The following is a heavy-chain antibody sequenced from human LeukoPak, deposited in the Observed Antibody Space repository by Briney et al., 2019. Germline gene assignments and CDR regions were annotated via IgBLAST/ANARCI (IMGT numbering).Heavy chain of an antibody. Sequence: SVKVSCKASGDTFSSYAISWVRQVPGQGLEWMGRIIPIFGTANYAQKFQGRVTITTDESTSTAYMELSSLRSEDTAVYYCARGRSGSEPNWGQGTLVTVSS. CDR1: GDTFSSYA. CDR3: ARGRSGSEPN. V-gene: IGHV1-69*05. J-gene: IGHJ4*02. CDR2: IIPIFGTA. D-gene: IGHD3-10*01.